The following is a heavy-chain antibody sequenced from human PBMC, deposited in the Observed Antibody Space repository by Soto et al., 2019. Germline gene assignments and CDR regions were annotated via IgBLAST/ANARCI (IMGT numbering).Heavy chain of an antibody. Sequence: QVQLQESGPGLVRPSQTLSLTCTVSGGSISSGDSYWSWIRQPPGKGLEWLGYIYYSGIAYSSPSHQSRLTILIDTSKNQFSLKLNSVTAADTAVYYCARGAYSDSSSYFDYWGQGALVTVSS. D-gene: IGHD6-6*01. V-gene: IGHV4-30-4*01. J-gene: IGHJ4*02. CDR3: ARGAYSDSSSYFDY. CDR1: GGSISSGDSY. CDR2: IYYSGIA.